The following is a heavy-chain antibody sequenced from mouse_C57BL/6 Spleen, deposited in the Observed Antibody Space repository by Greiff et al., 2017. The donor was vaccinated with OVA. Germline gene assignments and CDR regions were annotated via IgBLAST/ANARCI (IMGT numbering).Heavy chain of an antibody. Sequence: EVQGVESGGGLVKPGGSLKLSCAASGFTFSSYAMSWVRQTPEKRLEWVATISDGGSYTYYPDNVKGRFTISRDNAKNNLYLQMSHLKSEDTAMYYCARDQANWYYFDYWGQGTTRTVSA. V-gene: IGHV5-4*01. D-gene: IGHD4-1*01. CDR2: ISDGGSYT. J-gene: IGHJ2*01. CDR1: GFTFSSYA. CDR3: ARDQANWYYFDY.